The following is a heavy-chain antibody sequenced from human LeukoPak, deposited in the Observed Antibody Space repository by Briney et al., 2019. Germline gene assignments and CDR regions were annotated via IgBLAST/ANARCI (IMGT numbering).Heavy chain of an antibody. J-gene: IGHJ4*02. V-gene: IGHV3-30*18. CDR2: ISQNGGHN. CDR1: GFMFSSSG. CDR3: AKDRRYCCSSSCHESDFDY. D-gene: IGHD2-2*01. Sequence: PARSLSLSCAASGFMFSSSGMHWVRQAPGKGLEWVALISQNGGHNYYADSVEVRFTISRDNSKNTLYLQMNRLRAEDTAVYFCAKDRRYCCSSSCHESDFDYWGQGTLVTVSS.